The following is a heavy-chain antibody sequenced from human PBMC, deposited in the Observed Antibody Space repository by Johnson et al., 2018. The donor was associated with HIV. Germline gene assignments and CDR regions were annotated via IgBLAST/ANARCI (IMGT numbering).Heavy chain of an antibody. CDR2: INLNGGST. V-gene: IGHV3-20*04. D-gene: IGHD1-20*01. CDR3: ARGTLTGTTGGFDI. J-gene: IGHJ3*02. CDR1: GFTFDYYG. Sequence: VQLVESGGGLVQPGGSLRLSCAASGFTFDYYGMSWVRQAPGKGLEWVSGINLNGGSTGYADSVKGLFTISRDNAKNSLYLQMNSLRAEDTALYYCARGTLTGTTGGFDIWGQGTMVTVS.